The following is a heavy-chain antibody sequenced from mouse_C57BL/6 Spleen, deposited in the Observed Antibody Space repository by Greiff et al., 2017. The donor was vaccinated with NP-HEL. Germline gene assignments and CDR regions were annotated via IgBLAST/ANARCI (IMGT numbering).Heavy chain of an antibody. J-gene: IGHJ2*01. V-gene: IGHV5-16*01. CDR3: ARGVHYFDY. Sequence: EVKLVESEGGLVQPGSSMKLSCTASGFTFSDYYMAWVRQVPEKGLEWVANINYDGSSTYYLDSLKSRFILSRDNAKNILYLQMSSLKSEDTATYYCARGVHYFDYWGQGTTLTVSS. CDR2: INYDGSST. CDR1: GFTFSDYY.